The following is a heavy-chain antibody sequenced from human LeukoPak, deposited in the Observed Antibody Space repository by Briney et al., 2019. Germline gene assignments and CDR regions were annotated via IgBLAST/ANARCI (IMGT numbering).Heavy chain of an antibody. Sequence: SETLSITCAVYGGSFNGYYWSWIRQPPGKGLEWIGEINHSGSTNYNPSLKSRVTISVDTSKNQFSLKLSSVTAADTALYYCARQGYSSSWYIYFDYWGQGTLVTVSS. CDR2: INHSGST. V-gene: IGHV4-34*01. CDR3: ARQGYSSSWYIYFDY. D-gene: IGHD6-13*01. CDR1: GGSFNGYY. J-gene: IGHJ4*02.